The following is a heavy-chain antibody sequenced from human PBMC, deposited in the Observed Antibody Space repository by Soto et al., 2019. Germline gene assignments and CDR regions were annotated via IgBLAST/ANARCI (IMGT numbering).Heavy chain of an antibody. V-gene: IGHV3-74*01. Sequence: EVQVVESGGDLVQPGGSLRLSCVASGFTFSSHWMHWVRQVPGKGLVWVAHITADGSSATYADSVKGRFTISRDNAKNTLYLQMNTLRVEYTAVYYCADLFAGFDIWGQGTMVTVSS. J-gene: IGHJ3*02. CDR2: ITADGSSA. CDR3: ADLFAGFDI. CDR1: GFTFSSHW.